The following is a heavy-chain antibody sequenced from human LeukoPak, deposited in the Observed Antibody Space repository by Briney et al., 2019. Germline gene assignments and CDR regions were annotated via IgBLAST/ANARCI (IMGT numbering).Heavy chain of an antibody. Sequence: GGSLRLSCAASGFTFSSYGMHWVRQAPGKGLEWVAAISYDGGNKYYADSVKGRFTISRDNSKNTLYLQMNSLRAEDTAVYYCANELIVTGTAYYFDYWGQGTLVTVSS. V-gene: IGHV3-30*18. J-gene: IGHJ4*02. D-gene: IGHD1-7*01. CDR1: GFTFSSYG. CDR3: ANELIVTGTAYYFDY. CDR2: ISYDGGNK.